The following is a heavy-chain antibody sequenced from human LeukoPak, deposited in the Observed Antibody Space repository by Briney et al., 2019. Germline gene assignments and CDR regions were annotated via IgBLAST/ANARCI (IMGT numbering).Heavy chain of an antibody. CDR2: ITPTSGST. J-gene: IGHJ6*03. CDR3: ARTGDDEESYYYMDV. CDR1: GYTFTSYF. D-gene: IGHD3-16*01. Sequence: ASVKVSCKASGYTFTSYFIHWVRQAPGQGLDWMGLITPTSGSTIYAQKFQGRVSMTRDTSTTTVYMELSSLISEDTAVYYCARTGDDEESYYYMDVWGRGTKATVSS. V-gene: IGHV1-46*01.